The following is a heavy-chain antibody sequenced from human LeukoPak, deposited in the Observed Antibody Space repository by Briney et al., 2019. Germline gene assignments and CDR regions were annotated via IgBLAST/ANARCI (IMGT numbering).Heavy chain of an antibody. V-gene: IGHV3-23*01. CDR1: GFTFSSYA. Sequence: GGSLTLSCAASGFTFSSYAMSWVRQAPGKGLEWVSAISGSGSSSYYADSVKGRFTISRDNSKNTLYLQMSSLRAEDTAVYYCAKESTSTFSIDPWGQGTLVTVSS. CDR3: AKESTSTFSIDP. CDR2: ISGSGSSS. D-gene: IGHD3-16*01. J-gene: IGHJ5*02.